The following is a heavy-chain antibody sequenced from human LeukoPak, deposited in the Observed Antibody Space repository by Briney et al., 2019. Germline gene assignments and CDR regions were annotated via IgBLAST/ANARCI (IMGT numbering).Heavy chain of an antibody. V-gene: IGHV3-23*01. Sequence: PGGSLRLSCAGSGFTFSSYAMSWVRQAPGKGLEWVSGISGSGSSTNYADSVKGRFTISRDNSKNTLYLQMNSLRAEDTAVYYCAKRAYGSGSYETIYYYYYMDVWGKGTTVTVSS. J-gene: IGHJ6*03. CDR1: GFTFSSYA. CDR2: ISGSGSST. CDR3: AKRAYGSGSYETIYYYYYMDV. D-gene: IGHD3-10*01.